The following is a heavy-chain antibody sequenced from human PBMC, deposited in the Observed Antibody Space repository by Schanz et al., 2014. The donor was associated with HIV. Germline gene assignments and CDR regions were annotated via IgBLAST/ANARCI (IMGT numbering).Heavy chain of an antibody. CDR3: ARLGTIVVVPGPLAWYFDL. D-gene: IGHD2-2*01. J-gene: IGHJ2*01. CDR2: INPNSGGS. CDR1: GYSFSAYY. V-gene: IGHV1-2*02. Sequence: QVQLLQSGPEVRKPGASVKVSCKASGYSFSAYYMHWVRQAPGQGPEWMGWINPNSGGSKFAQKFPGRITLTTDPPINTAYMEMTRLTSHATAVYYGARLGTIVVVPGPLAWYFDLWGRGTLVTVSS.